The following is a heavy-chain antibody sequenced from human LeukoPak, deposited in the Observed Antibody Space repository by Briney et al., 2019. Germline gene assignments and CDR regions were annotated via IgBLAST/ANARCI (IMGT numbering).Heavy chain of an antibody. CDR2: IYPGDSDT. Sequence: GESLKISCKGSGYSFTTYWIGWVRQMPGKGLEWMGIIYPGDSDTRYSPSFQGQVTISADKSISSAYLQRSSLKASDTAIYYCARMAVAGCDFWGQGTPVTVSS. V-gene: IGHV5-51*01. CDR3: ARMAVAGCDF. CDR1: GYSFTTYW. D-gene: IGHD6-19*01. J-gene: IGHJ4*02.